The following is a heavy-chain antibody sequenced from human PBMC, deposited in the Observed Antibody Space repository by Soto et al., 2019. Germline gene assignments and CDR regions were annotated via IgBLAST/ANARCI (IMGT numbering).Heavy chain of an antibody. CDR2: VYYTGST. Sequence: PSETLSLTCTVPGGSISSSSYYWGWIRQPPGKGLEWIGYVYYTGSTSYNPSLKRRVTFSADSSRGQFSLRLSSVTAADTAVYYCARREFYDFWSGDGYFDLWGRGTLVTVSS. CDR3: ARREFYDFWSGDGYFDL. D-gene: IGHD3-3*01. CDR1: GGSISSSSYY. V-gene: IGHV4-61*05. J-gene: IGHJ2*01.